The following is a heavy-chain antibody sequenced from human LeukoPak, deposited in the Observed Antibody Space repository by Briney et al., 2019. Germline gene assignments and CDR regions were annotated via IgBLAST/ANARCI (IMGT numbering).Heavy chain of an antibody. Sequence: GGSLRLSCVVSGFTFSNYAMSWVRQAPGQGLDWVSGISDSGVTAYYADSVRGRFTISRDNAKNTLYLQMNSLRAEDTAVYYCARDEGRNNWFDPWGQGTLVTVSS. J-gene: IGHJ5*02. V-gene: IGHV3-23*01. CDR3: ARDEGRNNWFDP. CDR1: GFTFSNYA. CDR2: ISDSGVTA.